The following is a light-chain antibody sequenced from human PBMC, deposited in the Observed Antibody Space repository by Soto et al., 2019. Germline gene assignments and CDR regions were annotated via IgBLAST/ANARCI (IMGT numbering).Light chain of an antibody. CDR3: QQRSNWL. CDR2: DAS. Sequence: EIVLAQSPATLSLSPGETATLSCRASQSISDYLAWYQQKPGQAPRLLIYDASNRATGIPARFSGSGSGTDFTLTISSLEPEDFAVYYCQQRSNWLFGQGTSLEIK. J-gene: IGKJ2*01. V-gene: IGKV3-11*01. CDR1: QSISDY.